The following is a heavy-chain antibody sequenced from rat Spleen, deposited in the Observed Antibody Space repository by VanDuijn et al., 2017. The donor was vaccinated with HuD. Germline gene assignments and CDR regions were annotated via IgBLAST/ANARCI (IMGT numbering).Heavy chain of an antibody. Sequence: EVQLVESGGGLVQPGRSLKLSCAASGFTFSDYNMAWVRQAPKKGLEWVATIIYDGSRTYYRDSVKGRFTISRDNAKSTLYLQMDSLRSEDTAPYYCARQSPGTANYYSGSLFAYWGQGTLVTVSS. CDR3: ARQSPGTANYYSGSLFAY. CDR1: GFTFSDYN. J-gene: IGHJ3*01. CDR2: IIYDGSRT. V-gene: IGHV5S10*01. D-gene: IGHD1-1*01.